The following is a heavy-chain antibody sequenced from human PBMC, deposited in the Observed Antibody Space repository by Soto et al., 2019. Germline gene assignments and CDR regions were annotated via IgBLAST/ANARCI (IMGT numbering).Heavy chain of an antibody. V-gene: IGHV3-23*01. D-gene: IGHD4-17*01. J-gene: IGHJ4*02. Sequence: GGSLRLSCAASGFTFSSYAMGWVRQAPGKGLEWVSAISGSGGSTYYADSVKGRFTISRDNSKNTLYLQMNSLRAEDTAVYYCAKAKAYGGNSRLYYFDYWGQGTLVTVSS. CDR1: GFTFSSYA. CDR2: ISGSGGST. CDR3: AKAKAYGGNSRLYYFDY.